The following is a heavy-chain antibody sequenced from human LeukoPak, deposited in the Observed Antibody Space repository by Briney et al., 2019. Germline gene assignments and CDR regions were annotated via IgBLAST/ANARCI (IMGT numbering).Heavy chain of an antibody. D-gene: IGHD2-2*01. J-gene: IGHJ4*02. CDR3: TREGRYCSSTSCYVCLDF. Sequence: ASVKVSCKASGYTFTSYAVSWVRQAPGQGLEWMGWISAYSGDTNYAQNLQGRVSMTTDTSTSTAYMELRSLRSDDTAVYYCTREGRYCSSTSCYVCLDFWGQGTLVTVSS. CDR1: GYTFTSYA. V-gene: IGHV1-18*01. CDR2: ISAYSGDT.